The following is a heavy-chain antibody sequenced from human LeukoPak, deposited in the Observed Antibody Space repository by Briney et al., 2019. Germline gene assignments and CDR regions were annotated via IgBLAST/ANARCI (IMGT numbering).Heavy chain of an antibody. CDR3: ARLDSEGYGSGSSMSTSLAFDI. CDR2: INPSGGST. J-gene: IGHJ3*02. V-gene: IGHV1-46*01. CDR1: GYTFTSYY. D-gene: IGHD3-10*01. Sequence: ASVKVSCKASGYTFTSYYMHWVRQAPGQGLEWMGIINPSGGSTSYAQKFQGRVTMTRDTSTSTVYMELSSLRSEDTAVYYCARLDSEGYGSGSSMSTSLAFDIWGQGTMVTVSS.